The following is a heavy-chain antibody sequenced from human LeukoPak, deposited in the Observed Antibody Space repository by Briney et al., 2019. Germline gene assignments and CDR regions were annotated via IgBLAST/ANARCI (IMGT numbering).Heavy chain of an antibody. CDR1: GYTFTSYG. Sequence: ASVKVSCKASGYTFTSYGISWVRQAPGQGLEWMGWISGYNGNTNYAQKLQGRVTMTTDTSTSTAYMELRSLRSDDTAVYYCARSLNDYVWGSYRPDAFDIWGQGTMVTVSS. CDR3: ARSLNDYVWGSYRPDAFDI. D-gene: IGHD3-16*02. CDR2: ISGYNGNT. J-gene: IGHJ3*02. V-gene: IGHV1-18*01.